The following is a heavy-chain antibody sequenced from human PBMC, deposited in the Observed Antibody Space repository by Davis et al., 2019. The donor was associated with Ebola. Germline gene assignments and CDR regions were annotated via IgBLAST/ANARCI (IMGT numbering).Heavy chain of an antibody. CDR3: ARFYNWNSYYYYYGMDV. Sequence: ASVKVSCKASGYTFTSYAMHWVRQAPGQRLEWMGRINPNSGGTNYAQKFQGRVTMTRDTSISTAYMELSRLRSDDTAVYYCARFYNWNSYYYYYGMDVWGKGTTVTVSS. CDR2: INPNSGGT. CDR1: GYTFTSYA. D-gene: IGHD1-7*01. V-gene: IGHV1-2*06. J-gene: IGHJ6*04.